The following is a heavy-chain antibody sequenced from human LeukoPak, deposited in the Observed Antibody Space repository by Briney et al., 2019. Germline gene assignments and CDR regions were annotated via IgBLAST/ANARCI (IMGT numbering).Heavy chain of an antibody. J-gene: IGHJ4*02. D-gene: IGHD1-26*01. CDR2: IYSGGST. V-gene: IGHV3-66*01. Sequence: GGSLRLSCAASGFTFSSYAMSWVRQAPGKGLEWVSVIYSGGSTYYADSVKGRFTISRDNSKNTLYLQMNSLRAEDTAVYYCARGGQGARDYWGQGTLVTVSS. CDR3: ARGGQGARDY. CDR1: GFTFSSYA.